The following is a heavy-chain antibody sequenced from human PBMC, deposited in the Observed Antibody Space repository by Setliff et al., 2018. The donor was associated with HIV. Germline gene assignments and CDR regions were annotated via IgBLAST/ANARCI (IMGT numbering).Heavy chain of an antibody. D-gene: IGHD5-18*01. CDR3: AKDLFFRDRGYSYGVMDV. CDR1: GYTFTSYD. J-gene: IGHJ6*02. V-gene: IGHV1-8*03. Sequence: ASVKVSCKASGYTFTSYDINWVRQATGQGLEWMGWMNPNSGNTGYAQKFQGRVTITADKSTNTAYMELSSLRAEDTAVYYCAKDLFFRDRGYSYGVMDVWGQGTTVTVSS. CDR2: MNPNSGNT.